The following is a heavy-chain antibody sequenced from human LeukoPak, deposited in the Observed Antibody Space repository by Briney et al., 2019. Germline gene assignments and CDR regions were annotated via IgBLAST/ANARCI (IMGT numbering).Heavy chain of an antibody. CDR2: ISGGGSST. CDR3: AKGAQGADI. Sequence: GGSLRLSCAASGLTFGSFGMGCVRPAPGKGLVWVSGISGGGSSTYFAASVKGRFTNSRDNSKNTLYLQMNSLRPDDTAVYCCAKGAQGADIWGQGTMVTVSS. CDR1: GLTFGSFG. J-gene: IGHJ3*02. V-gene: IGHV3-23*01.